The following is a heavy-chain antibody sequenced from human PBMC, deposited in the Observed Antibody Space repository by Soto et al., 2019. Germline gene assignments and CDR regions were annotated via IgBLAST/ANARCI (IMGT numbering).Heavy chain of an antibody. Sequence: SETLSLTCTVSGGSISSSSYYWGWIRQPPGKGLEWIGSIYYSGSTYYNPSLKSRVTISVDTSKNQFSLKLSSVTAADTAVYYCARHSPGEFFHPFDYWGQGTLVTVSS. CDR2: IYYSGST. CDR3: ARHSPGEFFHPFDY. CDR1: GGSISSSSYY. V-gene: IGHV4-39*01. J-gene: IGHJ4*02. D-gene: IGHD3-10*01.